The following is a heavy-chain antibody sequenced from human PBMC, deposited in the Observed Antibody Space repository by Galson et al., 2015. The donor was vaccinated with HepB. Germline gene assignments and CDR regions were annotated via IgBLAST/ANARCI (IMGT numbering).Heavy chain of an antibody. CDR3: ARDSGDWNQDY. CDR1: GFTVSSNY. D-gene: IGHD1-1*01. V-gene: IGHV3-66*01. J-gene: IGHJ4*02. Sequence: SLRLSCAGSGFTVSSNYMNWVRQAPGKGLEWVSVIYSGGSTHYADSVGGRFTISRDNSKNTLYLEMNSLRAEDTALSYCARDSGDWNQDYWGQGTLVAGSS. CDR2: IYSGGST.